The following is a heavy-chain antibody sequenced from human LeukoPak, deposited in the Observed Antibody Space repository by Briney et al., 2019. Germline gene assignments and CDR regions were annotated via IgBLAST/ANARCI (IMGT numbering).Heavy chain of an antibody. CDR2: INPNSGGT. D-gene: IGHD2-2*01. CDR1: GYTFTGYY. J-gene: IGHJ5*02. CDR3: ARAQPSSSTSLWFDP. V-gene: IGHV1-2*02. Sequence: ASVKVSCKASGYTFTGYYMHWVRQAPGQGLEWMGWINPNSGGTNYAQKFQGRVTMTRDTSISTAYMELSRLRSDDTAVYYCARAQPSSSTSLWFDPWGQGTLVTVSP.